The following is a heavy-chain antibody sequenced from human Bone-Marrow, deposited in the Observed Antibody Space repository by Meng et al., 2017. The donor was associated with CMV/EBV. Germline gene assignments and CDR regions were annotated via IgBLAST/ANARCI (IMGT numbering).Heavy chain of an antibody. D-gene: IGHD5-18*01. CDR1: GFTFSSYG. V-gene: IGHV3-30*02. Sequence: GESLKISCAASGFTFSSYGMHWVRQAPGKGLEWVAFIRYDGSNKYFADSVRGRFTISRDNAKNSLYLQMNSLRAEDTAVYYCARDHGQLWYDLYYFDYWGQATLVTVS. CDR3: ARDHGQLWYDLYYFDY. CDR2: IRYDGSNK. J-gene: IGHJ4*02.